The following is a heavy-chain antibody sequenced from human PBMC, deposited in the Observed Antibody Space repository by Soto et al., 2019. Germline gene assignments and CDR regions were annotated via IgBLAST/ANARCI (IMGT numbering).Heavy chain of an antibody. CDR3: ARELSGSWYLYYFDY. Sequence: ASVKVSCKASGYTFTSYAMHWVRQAPGQRLEWMGWINAGNGNTKYSQKFQGRVTITRDTSASTAYMELSSLRSEDTAVYYCARELSGSWYLYYFDYWGQGTLVTVSS. V-gene: IGHV1-3*01. D-gene: IGHD6-13*01. J-gene: IGHJ4*02. CDR2: INAGNGNT. CDR1: GYTFTSYA.